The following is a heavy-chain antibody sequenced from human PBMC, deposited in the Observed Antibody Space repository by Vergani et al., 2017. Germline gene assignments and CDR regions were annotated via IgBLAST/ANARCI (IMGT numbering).Heavy chain of an antibody. CDR3: TATLPF. J-gene: IGHJ4*02. CDR2: IIPISGTA. V-gene: IGHV1-69*01. Sequence: QGQLVQSGAEVKKPGSSVKVSCQASGGTFSSYASSWVRQAPGQGIEWMGGIIPISGTANYAPKVQCRVTITADESTSTAYMELSSLRSEDTAVYYCTATLPFWGQGTLVTVSS. CDR1: GGTFSSYA.